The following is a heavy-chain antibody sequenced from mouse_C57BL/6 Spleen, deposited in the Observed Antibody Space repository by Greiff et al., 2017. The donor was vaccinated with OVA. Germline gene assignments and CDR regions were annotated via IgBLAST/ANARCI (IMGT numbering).Heavy chain of an antibody. CDR3: ARSRGYDGYSGY. D-gene: IGHD2-3*01. V-gene: IGHV1-61*01. CDR2: IYPSDSET. Sequence: VQLQQPGAELVRPGSSVKLSCKASGYTFTRYWMDWVKQRPGQGLEWIGNIYPSDSETHYNQKFKDKATLTVDKSSSTAYMQLSSLTSEDSAVYYCARSRGYDGYSGYWGQGTTLTVSS. J-gene: IGHJ2*01. CDR1: GYTFTRYW.